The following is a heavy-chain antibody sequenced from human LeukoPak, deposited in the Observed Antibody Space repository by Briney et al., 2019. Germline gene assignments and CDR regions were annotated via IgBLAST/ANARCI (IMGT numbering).Heavy chain of an antibody. CDR2: IYYSGST. CDR1: GGSISSSSYY. Sequence: PSETLSLTCTVSGGSISSSSYYWGWIRQPPGKGLEWIGSIYYSGSTYYNPSLKSRVTISVDTSKNQFSLKLSSVTAADTAVYYCARVAAGIGFFQHWGQGTLVTVSS. J-gene: IGHJ1*01. V-gene: IGHV4-39*01. CDR3: ARVAAGIGFFQH. D-gene: IGHD6-13*01.